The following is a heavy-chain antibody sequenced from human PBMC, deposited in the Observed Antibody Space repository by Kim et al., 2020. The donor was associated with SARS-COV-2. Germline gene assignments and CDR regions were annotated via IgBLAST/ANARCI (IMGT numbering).Heavy chain of an antibody. J-gene: IGHJ5*02. CDR1: GGSIGSSSYY. V-gene: IGHV4-39*07. CDR3: ARVQEWFGELDP. Sequence: SETLSLTCTVSGGSIGSSSYYWGWIRQPPGKGLEWIGSIYYSGSTYYNPSLKSRVTISIDTSKNQFSLKLSSVTAADTAVYYCARVQEWFGELDPWGQGTLVTVSS. CDR2: IYYSGST. D-gene: IGHD3-10*01.